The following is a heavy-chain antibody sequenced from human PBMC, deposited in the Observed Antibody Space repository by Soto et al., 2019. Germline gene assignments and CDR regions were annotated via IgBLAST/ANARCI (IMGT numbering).Heavy chain of an antibody. D-gene: IGHD3-10*01. Sequence: SETLSLTCTVSGGSISSYYWSWIRQPPGKGLEWIGYIYYSGSTNYNPSLKSRVTISVDTSKNQFSLKLSSVTAADTAVYYCARVDDLRAYGVVYWGQGTLVTVSS. CDR1: GGSISSYY. CDR2: IYYSGST. CDR3: ARVDDLRAYGVVY. V-gene: IGHV4-59*01. J-gene: IGHJ4*02.